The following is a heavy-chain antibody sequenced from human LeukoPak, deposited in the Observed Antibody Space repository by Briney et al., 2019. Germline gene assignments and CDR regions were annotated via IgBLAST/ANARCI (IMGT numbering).Heavy chain of an antibody. CDR3: ARAPRPMVRGVIYWFDP. CDR2: IYYSGST. CDR1: GGSISSYY. J-gene: IGHJ5*02. V-gene: IGHV4-59*01. D-gene: IGHD3-10*01. Sequence: SETLSLTCTVSGGSISSYYWSWIRQPPGKGLEWIGYIYYSGSTNYNPSLKSRVTISVDTSKNQFSQKLSSVTAADTAVYYCARAPRPMVRGVIYWFDPWGRGTLVTVSS.